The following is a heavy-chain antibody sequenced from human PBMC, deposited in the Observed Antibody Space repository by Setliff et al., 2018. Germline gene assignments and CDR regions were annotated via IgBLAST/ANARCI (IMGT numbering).Heavy chain of an antibody. CDR3: ARSAGYSSSWYNYYYGMDV. Sequence: PSETLSLTCTVSGGSISSSNWWSWVRQPPGKGLEWIGEIYHSGSTNYNPSLKSRVTISVDKSKNQFSLKLSSVTAADTAVYYCARSAGYSSSWYNYYYGMDVWGQGTTVTVSS. CDR2: IYHSGST. J-gene: IGHJ6*02. CDR1: GGSISSSNW. D-gene: IGHD6-13*01. V-gene: IGHV4-4*02.